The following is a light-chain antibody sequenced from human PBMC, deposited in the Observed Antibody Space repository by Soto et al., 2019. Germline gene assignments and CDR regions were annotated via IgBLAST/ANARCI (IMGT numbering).Light chain of an antibody. CDR2: EVT. CDR1: SSDVGVYNY. J-gene: IGLJ3*02. CDR3: CSSSGVTTWI. V-gene: IGLV2-14*01. Sequence: QSALTQPASVSGSPGQSITISCTGTSSDVGVYNYVSWYQQHPGKAPKLMIYEVTNRPSGVSDRFSASKSGNTASLTISGLQADDEADYYCCSSSGVTTWIFGGGTKLTVL.